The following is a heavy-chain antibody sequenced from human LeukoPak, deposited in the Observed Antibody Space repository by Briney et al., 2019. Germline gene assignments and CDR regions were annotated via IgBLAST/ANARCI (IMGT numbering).Heavy chain of an antibody. D-gene: IGHD3-9*01. Sequence: SSETLSLTCTVNGGSISDYYWTWIRQPPGKGLEWVGEINHGGSTNYNPSLKSRVTMSVDTSKNQFSLKLSSVTAADTAVYYCARLNYDILTGYYYGMDVWGQGTTVTVSS. V-gene: IGHV4-34*01. J-gene: IGHJ6*02. CDR2: INHGGST. CDR1: GGSISDYY. CDR3: ARLNYDILTGYYYGMDV.